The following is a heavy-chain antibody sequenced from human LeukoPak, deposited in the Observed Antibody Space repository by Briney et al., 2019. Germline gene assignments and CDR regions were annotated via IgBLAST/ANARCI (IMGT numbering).Heavy chain of an antibody. CDR3: AREMYSGMYNDAFDI. J-gene: IGHJ3*02. CDR1: GFTVSSNY. Sequence: PGGSLRLSCTASGFTVSSNYMSWVRQAPGKGLEWVSVIRSDGSTNHADSVKGRFTISRDNSKNTLYLQMNNLRAEDTVMYYCAREMYSGMYNDAFDIWGQGTRVTVSS. D-gene: IGHD1-26*01. V-gene: IGHV3-53*01. CDR2: IRSDGST.